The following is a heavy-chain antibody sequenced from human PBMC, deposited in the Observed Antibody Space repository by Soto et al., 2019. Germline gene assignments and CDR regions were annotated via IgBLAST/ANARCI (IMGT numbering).Heavy chain of an antibody. Sequence: ASVKVSCKASGYTVTSYGISWVRQAPGQGLEWMGWISAYNGNTNYAQKRQGRVTMTTDTSTSTAYMELRSLRSDDTAVYYCARDKDPPSWGYYFAYWGQGTLVTVSS. CDR3: ARDKDPPSWGYYFAY. J-gene: IGHJ4*02. CDR1: GYTVTSYG. V-gene: IGHV1-18*01. D-gene: IGHD3-16*01. CDR2: ISAYNGNT.